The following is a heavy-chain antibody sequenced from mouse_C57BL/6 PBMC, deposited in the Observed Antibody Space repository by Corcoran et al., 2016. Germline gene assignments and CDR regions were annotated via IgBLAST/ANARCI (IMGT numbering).Heavy chain of an antibody. Sequence: EVQLRQSGPERVKPGASVKISCKASGYTFTDYYMNWGKQSHGKSLEGIGDINPNNGGTSYNQKFKGKATLTVDKSSSTAYMELRSLTSEDSAVYYCARGSYGGFAYWGQGTLVTVSA. CDR2: INPNNGGT. CDR3: ARGSYGGFAY. CDR1: GYTFTDYY. D-gene: IGHD1-1*02. J-gene: IGHJ3*01. V-gene: IGHV1-26*01.